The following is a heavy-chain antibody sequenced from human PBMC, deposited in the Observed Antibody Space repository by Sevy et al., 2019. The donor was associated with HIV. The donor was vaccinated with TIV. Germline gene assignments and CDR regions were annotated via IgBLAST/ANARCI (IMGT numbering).Heavy chain of an antibody. Sequence: ASVKVSCKTSGYSFSGYNMHWVRQAPGQGLEWMGRINPTSGGTKFAEMFQGRVTMTRDMSISTAYMELSSLPSDDTAVYYCVRVPAAAGTRGYFDYWGQGTLVTVSS. CDR2: INPTSGGT. J-gene: IGHJ4*02. CDR3: VRVPAAAGTRGYFDY. D-gene: IGHD6-13*01. CDR1: GYSFSGYN. V-gene: IGHV1-2*06.